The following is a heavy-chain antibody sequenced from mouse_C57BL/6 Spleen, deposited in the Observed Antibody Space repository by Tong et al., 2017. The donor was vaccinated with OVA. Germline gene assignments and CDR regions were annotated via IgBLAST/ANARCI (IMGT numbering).Heavy chain of an antibody. CDR1: GYTFTDYN. Sequence: EVQLQESGPELVKPGASVKIPCKASGYTFTDYNMDWVKQSHGKSLEWIGDINPNNGGTIYNQKFKGKATLTVDKSSSTAYMELSSLTNEDSAVYYCTRSLSPFAYWGQGTLVTVSA. J-gene: IGHJ3*01. D-gene: IGHD6-1*01. CDR3: TRSLSPFAY. CDR2: INPNNGGT. V-gene: IGHV1-18*01.